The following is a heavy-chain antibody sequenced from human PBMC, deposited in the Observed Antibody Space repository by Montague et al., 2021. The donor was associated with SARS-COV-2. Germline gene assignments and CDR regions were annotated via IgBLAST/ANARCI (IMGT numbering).Heavy chain of an antibody. CDR2: ISHEGSYK. V-gene: IGHV3-30*04. Sequence: SLRLSCAASGFTFSSYALPLVRQAPGKGLEWVADISHEGSYKYYXDSLKGRFTISGDNSKNTLYLDMNSLRAEDTALYYCARDLESTGYFDPYYYHGMDVWGQGTTVTVSS. CDR1: GFTFSSYA. D-gene: IGHD3-9*01. CDR3: ARDLESTGYFDPYYYHGMDV. J-gene: IGHJ6*02.